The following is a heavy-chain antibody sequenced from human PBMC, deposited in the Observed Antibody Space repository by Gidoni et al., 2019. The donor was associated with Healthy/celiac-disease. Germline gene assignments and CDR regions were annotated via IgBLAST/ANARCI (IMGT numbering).Heavy chain of an antibody. D-gene: IGHD3-22*01. J-gene: IGHJ4*02. V-gene: IGHV3-21*01. CDR2: ISSSSSYI. Sequence: EVQLVESGGGLVKPGGSLRLSCASSGFTFRSYSMNWVRQAPGKGLEWVSSISSSSSYIYYADSVKGRFTISRDNAKNSLYLQMNSLRAEDTAVYYCARVAGDSSGWGFDYWGQGTLVTVSS. CDR1: GFTFRSYS. CDR3: ARVAGDSSGWGFDY.